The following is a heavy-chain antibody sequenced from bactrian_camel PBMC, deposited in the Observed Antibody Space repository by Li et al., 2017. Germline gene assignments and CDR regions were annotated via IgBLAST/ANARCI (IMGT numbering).Heavy chain of an antibody. CDR3: AADFDPLTYCSGGYCYGEADFGY. CDR2: LSPGGSSN. J-gene: IGHJ6*01. V-gene: IGHV3S1*01. D-gene: IGHD2*01. CDR1: GFTFSSYC. Sequence: QLVESGGGSVQAGGSLRLSCAASGFTFSSYCMGWFRQAPGKEREKVAHLSPGGSSNFSADSVKGRFTVSRDNAKNTVYLQMDSLKPEDTAMYDCAADFDPLTYCSGGYCYGEADFGYWGLGTQVTV.